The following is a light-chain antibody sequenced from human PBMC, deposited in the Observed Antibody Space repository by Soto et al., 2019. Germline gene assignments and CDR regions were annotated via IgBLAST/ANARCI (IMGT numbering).Light chain of an antibody. CDR2: DAS. CDR1: QNVGGY. Sequence: EIVLTQSPATLSFSPGERATLSCRASQNVGGYLAWYQQKPGQAPRLLISDASNRAAGIPARFSGIGSGTDFTLTISSLEPEDFAVYDCQQRNSWPLTFGGGTKVEIK. J-gene: IGKJ4*01. CDR3: QQRNSWPLT. V-gene: IGKV3-11*01.